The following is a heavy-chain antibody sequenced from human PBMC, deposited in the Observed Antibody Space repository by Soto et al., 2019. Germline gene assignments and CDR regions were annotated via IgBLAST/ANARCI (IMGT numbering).Heavy chain of an antibody. D-gene: IGHD2-15*01. CDR3: SSFDRYCSGGSCYSDAFDI. CDR2: IYPGDSDT. V-gene: IGHV5-51*01. Sequence: GESLKISCKGSGYSFTSYWIGWVRQMPGKGLEWMGIIYPGDSDTKYSPYFQGQVNISADKSINTAYLQWSSLKASDTAMNYNSSFDRYCSGGSCYSDAFDIWGQGTMVTVSS. J-gene: IGHJ3*02. CDR1: GYSFTSYW.